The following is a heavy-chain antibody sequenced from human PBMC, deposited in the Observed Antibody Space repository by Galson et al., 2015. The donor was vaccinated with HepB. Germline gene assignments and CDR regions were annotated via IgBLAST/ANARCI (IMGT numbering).Heavy chain of an antibody. D-gene: IGHD6-19*01. V-gene: IGHV3-30*18. J-gene: IGHJ6*02. CDR1: GFTFSSYG. CDR2: ISYDGSNK. CDR3: AKDPADSSGWYGYYYYYGMDV. Sequence: SLRLSCAASGFTFSSYGMHWVRQAPGKGLEWVAVISYDGSNKYYADSVKGRFTISRDNSKNTLYLQMNSLRAEDTAVYYCAKDPADSSGWYGYYYYYGMDVWGQGTTVTVSS.